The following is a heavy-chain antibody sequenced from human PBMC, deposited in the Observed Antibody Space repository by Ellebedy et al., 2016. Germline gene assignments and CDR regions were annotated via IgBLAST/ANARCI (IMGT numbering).Heavy chain of an antibody. CDR3: ARALYYYGSGSYPAFDI. J-gene: IGHJ3*02. D-gene: IGHD3-10*01. V-gene: IGHV1-46*01. CDR1: GYTFTSYY. Sequence: ASVKVSXXASGYTFTSYYMHWVRQAPGQGLEWMGIINPSGGSTSYAQKFQGRVTMTRDTSTSTVYMELSSLRSEDTAVYYCARALYYYGSGSYPAFDIWGQGTMVTVSS. CDR2: INPSGGST.